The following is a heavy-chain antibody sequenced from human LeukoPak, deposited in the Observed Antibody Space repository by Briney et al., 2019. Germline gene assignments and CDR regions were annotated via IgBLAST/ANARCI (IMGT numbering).Heavy chain of an antibody. CDR3: ARGSLPMIAT. V-gene: IGHV4-34*01. CDR1: GGSFSGYF. D-gene: IGHD3-22*01. J-gene: IGHJ5*02. CDR2: INHSGST. Sequence: PSETLSLTCDVSGGSFSGYFWSWIRQSPEKGLEWIVEINHSGSTNYNPSLPSRVTMSVDTSKNQFSLKLSSLTPADTAVYYCARGSLPMIATWGQGTLVTVSS.